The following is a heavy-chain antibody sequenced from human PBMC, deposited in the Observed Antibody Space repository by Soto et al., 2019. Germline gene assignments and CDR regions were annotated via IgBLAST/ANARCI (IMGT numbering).Heavy chain of an antibody. CDR1: GFTFSSDC. CDR2: INRDGTMT. Sequence: DVPLVESGGGLVQPGGSLRLSCAASGFTFSSDCMHWVRQVPGKGLVLVPRINRDGTMTSYADFLKGRFTISRDTSKNQLFLQLSCLTAEDTAVYYCVLQSDCGGYCSPYWGQGTPVTVSS. V-gene: IGHV3-74*01. J-gene: IGHJ4*02. D-gene: IGHD2-21*02. CDR3: VLQSDCGGYCSPY.